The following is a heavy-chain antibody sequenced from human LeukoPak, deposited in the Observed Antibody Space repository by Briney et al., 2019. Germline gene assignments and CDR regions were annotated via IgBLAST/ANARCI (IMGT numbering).Heavy chain of an antibody. CDR1: GGSISSSSYY. Sequence: PSETLSLTCTVSGGSISSSSYYWGWIRQPPGKGLEWIGSIYYSGSTYYNPSLKSRVTISVDTSKNQFSLKLSSVTAADTAVYYCARDRRGSGFRWFDPWGQGTLVTVSS. J-gene: IGHJ5*02. CDR3: ARDRRGSGFRWFDP. V-gene: IGHV4-39*07. D-gene: IGHD3-10*01. CDR2: IYYSGST.